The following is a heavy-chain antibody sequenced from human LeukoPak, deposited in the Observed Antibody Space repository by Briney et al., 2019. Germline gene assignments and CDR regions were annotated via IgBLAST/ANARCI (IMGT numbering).Heavy chain of an antibody. Sequence: ASVKVSCKASGYTFTSYGISWVRQAPGQGLEWMGWISAYNGNTNYAQKLQGRVTMTTDTSTSTAYMELRSLRSDDTAVYYYARGSRTYYYGSGSSLLGYWGQGTLVTVSS. CDR3: ARGSRTYYYGSGSSLLGY. CDR1: GYTFTSYG. CDR2: ISAYNGNT. J-gene: IGHJ4*02. D-gene: IGHD3-10*01. V-gene: IGHV1-18*04.